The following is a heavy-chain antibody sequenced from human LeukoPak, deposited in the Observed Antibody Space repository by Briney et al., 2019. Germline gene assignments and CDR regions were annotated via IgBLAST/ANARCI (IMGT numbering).Heavy chain of an antibody. CDR2: MNPNSGNT. CDR3: ARASIAAADKREYNWFDP. D-gene: IGHD6-13*01. Sequence: ASVKVSCKASGYTFTNYDINWVRQATGQGLEWMGYMNPNSGNTGYAQKFQDRVTITSDTSISTAYMELSRLRSDDTAVYYCARASIAAADKREYNWFDPWGQGTLVTVSS. J-gene: IGHJ5*02. V-gene: IGHV1-8*03. CDR1: GYTFTNYD.